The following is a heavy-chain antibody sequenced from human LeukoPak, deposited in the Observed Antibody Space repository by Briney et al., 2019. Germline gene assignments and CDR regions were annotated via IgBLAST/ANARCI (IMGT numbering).Heavy chain of an antibody. CDR1: GGSISSSSYY. J-gene: IGHJ6*03. V-gene: IGHV4-39*07. D-gene: IGHD5-12*01. CDR2: IYYSGST. CDR3: VATIIYSFGYYYYMDV. Sequence: PSGTLSLTCTVSGGSISSSSYYWGWIRQPPGKGLEWIGSIYYSGSTYYNPSLKSRVTISVDTSKNQFSLKLSSVTAADTAVYYCVATIIYSFGYYYYMDVWGRGTTVTVSS.